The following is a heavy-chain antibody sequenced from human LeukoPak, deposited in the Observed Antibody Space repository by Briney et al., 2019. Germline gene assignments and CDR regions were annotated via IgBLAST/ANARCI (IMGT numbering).Heavy chain of an antibody. CDR1: GGSFSGYY. Sequence: SETLSLTSAVYGGSFSGYYWSWIRQPPGKGLEWIGEINHSGSTNYNPSLKSRVTISVDTSKNQLSLKLSSVTAADTAVYYCAREGSSSPLHYWGQGTLVTVSS. J-gene: IGHJ4*02. V-gene: IGHV4-34*01. CDR3: AREGSSSPLHY. CDR2: INHSGST. D-gene: IGHD6-6*01.